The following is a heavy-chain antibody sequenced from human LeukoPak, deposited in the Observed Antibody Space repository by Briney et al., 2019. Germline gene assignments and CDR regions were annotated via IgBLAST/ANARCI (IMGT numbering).Heavy chain of an antibody. Sequence: QSGGSLRLSCAASGFTFSSYAMSWVRQAPGKGLEWVSVISASGGSTKYADSVKGRFTISRDNSKNTVYLQMNSLGAEDTAVYYCAKESGEFDYWGQGTLVTVSS. J-gene: IGHJ4*02. CDR2: ISASGGST. CDR3: AKESGEFDY. CDR1: GFTFSSYA. V-gene: IGHV3-23*01. D-gene: IGHD7-27*01.